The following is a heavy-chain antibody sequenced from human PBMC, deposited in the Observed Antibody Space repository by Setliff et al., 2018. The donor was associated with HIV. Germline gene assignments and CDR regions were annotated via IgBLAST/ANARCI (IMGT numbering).Heavy chain of an antibody. V-gene: IGHV4-39*07. CDR3: ARARGPEGYFDS. CDR1: GGSINTGSYY. Sequence: SETLSLTCTVSGGSINTGSYYWGWIRQPPGKGLESIGTIYYSGSTSYRSSLKSRLTISVDTSKNQFSLKMSSVTAADTAVYYCARARGPEGYFDSWGQGTLVTVSS. CDR2: IYYSGST. J-gene: IGHJ4*02. D-gene: IGHD3-10*01.